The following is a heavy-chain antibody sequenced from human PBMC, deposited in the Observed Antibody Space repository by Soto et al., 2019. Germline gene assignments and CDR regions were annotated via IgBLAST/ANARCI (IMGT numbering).Heavy chain of an antibody. Sequence: PSETLSVTCTVSGGSISSGDYYWSWIRQPPGKGLEWIGYIYYSGSTYYNPSLKSRVTISVDTSKNQFSLKLSSVTAADAAVYYCARASTQYSSSSWFDPWGQGTLVTVSS. CDR2: IYYSGST. J-gene: IGHJ5*02. CDR3: ARASTQYSSSSWFDP. D-gene: IGHD6-6*01. V-gene: IGHV4-30-4*01. CDR1: GGSISSGDYY.